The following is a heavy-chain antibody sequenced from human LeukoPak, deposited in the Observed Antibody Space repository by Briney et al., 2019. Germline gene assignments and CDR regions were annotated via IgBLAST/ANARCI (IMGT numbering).Heavy chain of an antibody. D-gene: IGHD3-16*01. V-gene: IGHV3-13*04. Sequence: PGGSLRLSCAASGFTFSDYDLRWVRQVTGQGLEWVSAINTAGNTFYPGSLRGRFTISRENAKNSLYLQMTNVRVGDTARYYCARTSKVTSVMDIWGQGTMVTVSS. J-gene: IGHJ3*02. CDR3: ARTSKVTSVMDI. CDR1: GFTFSDYD. CDR2: INTAGNT.